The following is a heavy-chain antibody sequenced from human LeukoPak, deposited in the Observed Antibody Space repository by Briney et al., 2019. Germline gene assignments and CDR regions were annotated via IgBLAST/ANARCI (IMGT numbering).Heavy chain of an antibody. CDR3: ARVEYSSPKYFQH. CDR2: INPNSGGT. Sequence: ASVKVSCKASGYTFTGYYMHWVRQAPGQGLEWMGWINPNSGGTNYAQKFQGRVTMTRDTSISTAYMELSRLRSDDTAVYYCARVEYSSPKYFQHWGQGTLVTVSS. V-gene: IGHV1-2*02. CDR1: GYTFTGYY. J-gene: IGHJ1*01. D-gene: IGHD6-6*01.